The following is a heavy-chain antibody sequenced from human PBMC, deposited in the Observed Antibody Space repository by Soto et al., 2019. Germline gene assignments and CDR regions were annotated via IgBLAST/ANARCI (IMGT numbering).Heavy chain of an antibody. J-gene: IGHJ3*02. CDR3: AKDIIKYCSTTSCYSAFDI. CDR2: ISWNSGTI. V-gene: IGHV3-9*01. CDR1: GFTFDDYA. D-gene: IGHD2-2*02. Sequence: GGSLRLSCAASGFTFDDYAMHWVRQAPGKGLEWVSGISWNSGTIGYADSVKGRFTISRDNAKSSLYLQMNSLRAEDTALYYCAKDIIKYCSTTSCYSAFDIWGQGTMVTVSS.